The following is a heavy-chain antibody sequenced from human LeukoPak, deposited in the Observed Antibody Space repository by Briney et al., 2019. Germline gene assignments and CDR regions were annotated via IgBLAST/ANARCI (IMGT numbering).Heavy chain of an antibody. V-gene: IGHV3-53*01. CDR3: ARDESDFWSGRPLYYYYYMDV. Sequence: GGSLRLSCAASGFTVSSNYMSWVRQAPGKGLEWVSVIYSGGSTYYADSVKGRFTISRDNSKNTLYLQMNSLRAEDTAVYYCARDESDFWSGRPLYYYYYMDVWGKGTTVTVSS. D-gene: IGHD3-3*01. J-gene: IGHJ6*03. CDR2: IYSGGST. CDR1: GFTVSSNY.